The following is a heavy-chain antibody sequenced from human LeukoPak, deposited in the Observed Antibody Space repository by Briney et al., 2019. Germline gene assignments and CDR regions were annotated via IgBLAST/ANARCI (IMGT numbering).Heavy chain of an antibody. V-gene: IGHV1-2*02. Sequence: GASVKVSCKASGYTFTGYYMYWVRQAPGQGLEWMGWINPNSGGTNYAQKFQGRVTMTRDTSISTAYMELSRLRSDDTAVYYCARDSSSWYGGWFDPWGQGTLVTVSS. J-gene: IGHJ5*02. CDR3: ARDSSSWYGGWFDP. D-gene: IGHD6-13*01. CDR1: GYTFTGYY. CDR2: INPNSGGT.